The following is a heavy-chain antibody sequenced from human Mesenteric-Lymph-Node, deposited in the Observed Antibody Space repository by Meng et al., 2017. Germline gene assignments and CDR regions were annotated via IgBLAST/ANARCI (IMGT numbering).Heavy chain of an antibody. V-gene: IGHV4-31*03. J-gene: IGHJ4*02. Sequence: VQLQESGPGLVKPSQTLSLTRTVSGGSVSSGGYYWTWIRQHPGKGLEWFGHIYYSGSTFYNPSLKRRVIISIDTSKNQFSLNLRSVTAADTAVYYCARVSSGWDYFDYWGQGTLVTVSS. CDR2: IYYSGST. CDR1: GGSVSSGGYY. CDR3: ARVSSGWDYFDY. D-gene: IGHD6-19*01.